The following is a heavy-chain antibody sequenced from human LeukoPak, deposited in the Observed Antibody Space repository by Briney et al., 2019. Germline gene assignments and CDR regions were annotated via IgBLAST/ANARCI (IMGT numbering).Heavy chain of an antibody. D-gene: IGHD3-22*01. V-gene: IGHV4-4*07. Sequence: SETLSLTCTVSGGPIYSYYWSWIRQTAGKGLEWIGRLYPGVITNYNPSLKSRVTMSVDTSKNQFALKLSAVTAADTAVYYSTGYSPGHYMDVWGKGTTVTFSS. CDR2: LYPGVIT. J-gene: IGHJ6*03. CDR1: GGPIYSYY. CDR3: TGYSPGHYMDV.